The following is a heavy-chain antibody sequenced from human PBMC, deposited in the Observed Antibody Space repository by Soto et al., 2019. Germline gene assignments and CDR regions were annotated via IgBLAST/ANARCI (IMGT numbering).Heavy chain of an antibody. V-gene: IGHV3-30-3*01. D-gene: IGHD5-18*01. CDR2: ISYDGSNK. CDR3: ARAFVDTAMVTDY. CDR1: GFTFSSYA. Sequence: QTGGSLRLSCAASGFTFSSYAMHWVRQAPGKGLEWVAVISYDGSNKYYADSVKGRFTISRDNSKNTLYLQMNSLRAEDTAVYYCARAFVDTAMVTDYWGQGTLVTVSS. J-gene: IGHJ4*02.